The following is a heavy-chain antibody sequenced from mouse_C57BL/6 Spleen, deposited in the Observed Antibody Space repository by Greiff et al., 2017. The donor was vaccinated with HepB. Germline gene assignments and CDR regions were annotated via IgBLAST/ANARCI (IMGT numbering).Heavy chain of an antibody. CDR2: ISYSGST. J-gene: IGHJ2*01. V-gene: IGHV3-1*01. Sequence: EVQLVESGPGMVKPSQSLSLTCTVTGYSITSGYDWHWIRHFPGNKLEWMGYISYSGSTNYNPSLKSRISITHDTSKNHFFLKLNSVTTEDTATYYCARGVVTYFDYWGQGTTLTVSS. CDR3: ARGVVTYFDY. D-gene: IGHD2-2*01. CDR1: GYSITSGYD.